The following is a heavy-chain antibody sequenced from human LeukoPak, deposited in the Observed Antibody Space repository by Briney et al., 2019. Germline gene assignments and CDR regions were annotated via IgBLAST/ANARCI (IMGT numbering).Heavy chain of an antibody. CDR2: INPNSGGT. J-gene: IGHJ6*03. V-gene: IGHV1-2*02. Sequence: ASVKVSCKASGYTFTGYYMHWMRQAPGQGLEWMGWINPNSGGTNYAQKFQGRVTMTRDTSISTAYMELSRLRSDDTAVYYCARYGSMGFYYYMDVWGKGTTVTVS. D-gene: IGHD2/OR15-2a*01. CDR1: GYTFTGYY. CDR3: ARYGSMGFYYYMDV.